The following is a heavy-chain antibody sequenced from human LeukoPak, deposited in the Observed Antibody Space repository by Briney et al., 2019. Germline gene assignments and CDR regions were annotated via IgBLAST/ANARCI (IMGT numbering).Heavy chain of an antibody. J-gene: IGHJ3*02. Sequence: GGSLRLSCAASGFTFSSYAMHWVRQAPGKGLEWVAVISYDGSNKYYADSVKGRFTISRDNSKNTLYLQMNSLRAEDTAVYYCARRGWFGDYDAFDIWGQGAMVTVSS. V-gene: IGHV3-30-3*01. CDR3: ARRGWFGDYDAFDI. CDR1: GFTFSSYA. CDR2: ISYDGSNK. D-gene: IGHD3-10*01.